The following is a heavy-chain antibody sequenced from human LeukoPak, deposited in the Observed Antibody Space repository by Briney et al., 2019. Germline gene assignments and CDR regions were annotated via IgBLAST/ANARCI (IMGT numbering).Heavy chain of an antibody. CDR1: GFTFSSYW. Sequence: GGSLRLSCAASGFTFSSYWMSWVRQAPGKGLEWVANIKQDGSEKYYVDSVKGRFTISRDNAKNSLYLQMNSLRAEDTAVYYCARVLWFGEFLFDYWGQGTLVTVSS. CDR3: ARVLWFGEFLFDY. CDR2: IKQDGSEK. V-gene: IGHV3-7*03. D-gene: IGHD3-10*01. J-gene: IGHJ4*02.